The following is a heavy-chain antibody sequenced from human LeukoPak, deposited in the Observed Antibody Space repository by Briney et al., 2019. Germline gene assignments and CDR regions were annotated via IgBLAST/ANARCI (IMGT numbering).Heavy chain of an antibody. Sequence: GGSLRLSCAASGFTPSSYALNWVRQAPGKGLEWVATVSGSGDRMYHADSVKGRFTISRDNSKNTIYLQMNSLRAEDTALYYCAKAAAAPGFDFWGQGTLVTVSS. J-gene: IGHJ4*02. CDR1: GFTPSSYA. V-gene: IGHV3-23*01. CDR2: VSGSGDRM. D-gene: IGHD6-13*01. CDR3: AKAAAAPGFDF.